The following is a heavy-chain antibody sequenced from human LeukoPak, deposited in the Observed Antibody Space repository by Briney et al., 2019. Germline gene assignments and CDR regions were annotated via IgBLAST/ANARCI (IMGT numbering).Heavy chain of an antibody. D-gene: IGHD3-3*01. V-gene: IGHV4-34*01. CDR1: GGSFSGYY. CDR3: ARAPARWSGYPY. CDR2: INHSGST. J-gene: IGHJ4*02. Sequence: SETLSLTCAVYGGSFSGYYWSWIRQPPGKGLEWIGEINHSGSTNYNPSLKSRVTISVDTSKNQFSLKLSSVTAADTAVYYRARAPARWSGYPYWGQGTLVTVSS.